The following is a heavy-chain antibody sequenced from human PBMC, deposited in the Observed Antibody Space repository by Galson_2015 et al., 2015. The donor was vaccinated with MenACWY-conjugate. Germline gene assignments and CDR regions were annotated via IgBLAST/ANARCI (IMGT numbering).Heavy chain of an antibody. CDR2: IKQDGSEK. D-gene: IGHD4-23*01. V-gene: IGHV3-7*03. J-gene: IGHJ4*02. Sequence: SLRLSCAASGFTFSSYWMSWVRQAPGKGLEWVANIKQDGSEKYYVDSVKGRFTISRDNAKNSLYLQMNSLRAEDTAVYYCARVLRTTVATADYWGQGTLVTVSS. CDR1: GFTFSSYW. CDR3: ARVLRTTVATADY.